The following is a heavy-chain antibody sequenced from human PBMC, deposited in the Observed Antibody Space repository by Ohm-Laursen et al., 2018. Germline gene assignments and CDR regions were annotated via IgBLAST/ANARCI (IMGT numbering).Heavy chain of an antibody. D-gene: IGHD1-20*01. Sequence: PSETLSLTCAVYGGSLSGYFWSWIRQPPGKGLEWIGEINHSGGTNYNPSLKSRVTISVDTSKNQFSLKLSSVTAADTAVYYCAREDLTGTVDYWGQGTLVTVSS. CDR1: GGSLSGYF. CDR3: AREDLTGTVDY. V-gene: IGHV4-34*01. CDR2: INHSGGT. J-gene: IGHJ4*02.